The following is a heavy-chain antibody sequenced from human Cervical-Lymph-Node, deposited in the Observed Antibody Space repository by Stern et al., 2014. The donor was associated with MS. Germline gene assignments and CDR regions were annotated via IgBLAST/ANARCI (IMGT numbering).Heavy chain of an antibody. V-gene: IGHV2-70*01. CDR1: GFSLSTSGMC. CDR3: ARSTAMANDAFDI. D-gene: IGHD5-18*01. CDR2: IDWDDDK. J-gene: IGHJ3*02. Sequence: QVTLKESGPALVKPRQTLTLTCTFSGFSLSTSGMCVSWIRQPPGTALEXLALIDWDDDKYYSTSLKTRLTISKDTSKNQVVLTMTNMDPVDTATYYWARSTAMANDAFDIWGQGSMVTVSS.